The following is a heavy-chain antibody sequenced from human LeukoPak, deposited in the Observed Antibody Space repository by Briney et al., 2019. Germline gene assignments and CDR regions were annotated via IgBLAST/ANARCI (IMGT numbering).Heavy chain of an antibody. CDR2: INSISGTI. CDR1: GFTFSTNS. CDR3: ARDESYAFDI. J-gene: IGHJ3*02. Sequence: PGGSLRLSCAASGFTFSTNSINWVRQAPGKGPEWVSYINSISGTISYADSVKGRSTISRDSVKNLLYLQMNSLRDEDTSVYYCARDESYAFDIWGQGTVVTVSS. V-gene: IGHV3-48*02.